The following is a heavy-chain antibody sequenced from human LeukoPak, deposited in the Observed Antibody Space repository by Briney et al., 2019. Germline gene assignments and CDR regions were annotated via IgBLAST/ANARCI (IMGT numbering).Heavy chain of an antibody. CDR3: ARVTPYGMDV. D-gene: IGHD2-15*01. Sequence: SVKVSCKASGGTFSSYAISWVRQAPGQGLEWMGGIIPIFGTANYAQKFQGRVTITADKSTSTAYVELSSLRSEDTAVYYCARVTPYGMDVWGKGTTVTVSS. J-gene: IGHJ6*04. CDR2: IIPIFGTA. V-gene: IGHV1-69*06. CDR1: GGTFSSYA.